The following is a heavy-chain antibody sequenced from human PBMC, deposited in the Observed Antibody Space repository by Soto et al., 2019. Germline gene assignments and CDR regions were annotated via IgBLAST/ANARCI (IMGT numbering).Heavy chain of an antibody. CDR2: IYYSGSI. D-gene: IGHD2-2*01. Sequence: SETLSLTCTVSGGSISSYYCSWIRQPPGKGLEWIGYIYYSGSINYNPSLKSRVTISVDTSKNQFSLKLSSVTAADTAVYYCARAEKTVVPAEWWFDPWGQGTLVTVSS. J-gene: IGHJ5*02. CDR1: GGSISSYY. V-gene: IGHV4-59*01. CDR3: ARAEKTVVPAEWWFDP.